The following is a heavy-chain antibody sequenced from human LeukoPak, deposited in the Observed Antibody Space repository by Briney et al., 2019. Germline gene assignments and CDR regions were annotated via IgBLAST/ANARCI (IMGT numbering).Heavy chain of an antibody. V-gene: IGHV1-2*02. CDR1: GYTFTDYY. CDR2: INPNSGGT. J-gene: IGHJ4*02. CDR3: AKRSHKYGDYFGNFDK. Sequence: ASVKVSCKASGYTFTDYYMHWVRQAPGQGLEWMGWINPNSGGTNYAQKFQGRVTMTRDTSISTVYMEMSRLRAEDTAFYYCAKRSHKYGDYFGNFDKWGRGTLVTVSS. D-gene: IGHD4-17*01.